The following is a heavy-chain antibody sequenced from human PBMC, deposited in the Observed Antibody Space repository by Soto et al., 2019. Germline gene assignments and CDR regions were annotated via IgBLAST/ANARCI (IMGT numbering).Heavy chain of an antibody. D-gene: IGHD3-3*01. J-gene: IGHJ5*02. CDR1: GYTFTGYY. CDR2: INPNSGGT. V-gene: IGHV1-2*02. Sequence: ASVKVSCKASGYTFTGYYMHWVRQAPGQGLEWMGWINPNSGGTNYAQKFQGRVTMTRDTSISTAYMELSRLRSDDTAVYYCARGCYDFCSGYWFDPWGQGTLVTVSS. CDR3: ARGCYDFCSGYWFDP.